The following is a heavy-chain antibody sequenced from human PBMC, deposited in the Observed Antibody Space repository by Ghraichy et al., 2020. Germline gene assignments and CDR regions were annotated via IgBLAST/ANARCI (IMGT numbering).Heavy chain of an antibody. CDR2: ISAYNGNT. J-gene: IGHJ4*02. CDR3: AVTYYYDSSGYSFDY. V-gene: IGHV1-18*04. Sequence: ASVKVSCKASGSTFSSYGISWVRQAPVQVLEWMGWISAYNGNTNYAQKLQGRVTMTTDTSTSTAYMELRSLRSDDTAVYYCAVTYYYDSSGYSFDYWGQGTLVTVAS. CDR1: GSTFSSYG. D-gene: IGHD3-22*01.